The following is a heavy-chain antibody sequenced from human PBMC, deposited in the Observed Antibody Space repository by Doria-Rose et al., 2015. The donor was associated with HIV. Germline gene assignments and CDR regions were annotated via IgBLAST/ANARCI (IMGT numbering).Heavy chain of an antibody. V-gene: IGHV2-26*01. CDR1: GVSLSSPGMG. Sequence: SGPVLVKPTETLTLTCTVSGVSLSSPGMGVSWIRQPPGKALEWLANIFSDDERSYKTSLKSRLTSSRVTSKSQVVLTMTDMDPVDTATYYCARIKSSRWYPKYYFDFWGQGTLVIVSA. CDR3: ARIKSSRWYPKYYFDF. J-gene: IGHJ4*02. D-gene: IGHD6-13*01. CDR2: IFSDDER.